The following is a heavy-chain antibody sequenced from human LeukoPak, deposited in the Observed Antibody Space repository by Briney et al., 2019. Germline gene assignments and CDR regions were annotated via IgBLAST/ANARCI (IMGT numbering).Heavy chain of an antibody. Sequence: GGSLRLSCEASGFTFTSHWMHWVRQAPGKGLVWVSRINSGGSSTSYADSVKGRFTISRDDAKNTLYLQMNILRAEDTAVYYCARGLSGHYAFDVCGRGTMVTVSS. D-gene: IGHD2-15*01. J-gene: IGHJ3*01. CDR2: INSGGSST. CDR1: GFTFTSHW. CDR3: ARGLSGHYAFDV. V-gene: IGHV3-74*01.